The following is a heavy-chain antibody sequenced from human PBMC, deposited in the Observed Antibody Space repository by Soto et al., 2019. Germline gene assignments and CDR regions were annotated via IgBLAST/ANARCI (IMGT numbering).Heavy chain of an antibody. CDR1: GLNFEKCS. J-gene: IGHJ4*02. D-gene: IGHD2-15*01. Sequence: GGCLRLSCSASGLNFEKCSMNWVRQPPGKGPEWLASISPASTYIRYADSVKGRFTISRDNARNSLSLQMMSLRADDTAMYYCAADTGDIEVVPATTWGQGTLVTVSS. CDR3: AADTGDIEVVPATT. CDR2: ISPASTYI. V-gene: IGHV3-21*04.